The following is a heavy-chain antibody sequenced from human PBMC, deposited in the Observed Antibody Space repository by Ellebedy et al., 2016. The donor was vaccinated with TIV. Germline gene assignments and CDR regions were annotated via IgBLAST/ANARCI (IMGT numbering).Heavy chain of an antibody. CDR3: ARVTVVKGHYYGMDV. J-gene: IGHJ6*02. V-gene: IGHV4-59*01. CDR1: GGSISSYY. CDR2: IYYSGST. D-gene: IGHD4-23*01. Sequence: GSLRLXXTVSGGSISSYYWSWIRQPPGKGLEWIGYIYYSGSTNYNPSLKSRVTISVDTSKNQFSLKLSSVTAADTAVYYCARVTVVKGHYYGMDVWGQGTTVTVSS.